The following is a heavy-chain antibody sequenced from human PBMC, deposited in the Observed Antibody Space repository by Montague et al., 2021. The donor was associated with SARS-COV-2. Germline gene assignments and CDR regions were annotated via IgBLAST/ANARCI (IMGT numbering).Heavy chain of an antibody. J-gene: IGHJ4*02. V-gene: IGHV4-34*01. Sequence: SETLSLTCAVYGGSFSDYHWTWIRQSPGGGLEWIGQINYGRSTXYNPSLRSRVTISIDTSKNQFSLKLTSVTAADTAVYYCARGAPGYWGQGTLVTVSS. CDR1: GGSFSDYH. D-gene: IGHD1-1*01. CDR3: ARGAPGY. CDR2: INYGRST.